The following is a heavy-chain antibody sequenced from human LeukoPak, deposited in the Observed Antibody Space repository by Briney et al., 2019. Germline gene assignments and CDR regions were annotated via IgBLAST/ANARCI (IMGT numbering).Heavy chain of an antibody. J-gene: IGHJ4*02. CDR2: IYTSGST. D-gene: IGHD2-21*01. Sequence: SETLSLTCTVSGGSISSYYWSWIRQPAGKGLEWIGRIYTSGSTNYNPSLKSRVTMSVDTSKNQFSLKLSSVTAADTAVYYCARSHIVVGVGKFDYWGQGTLVTVSS. CDR1: GGSISSYY. V-gene: IGHV4-4*07. CDR3: ARSHIVVGVGKFDY.